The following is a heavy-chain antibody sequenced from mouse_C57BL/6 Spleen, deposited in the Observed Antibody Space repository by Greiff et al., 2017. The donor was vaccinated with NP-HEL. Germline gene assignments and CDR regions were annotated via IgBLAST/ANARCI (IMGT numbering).Heavy chain of an antibody. Sequence: QVQLQQSGPGLVAPSQSLSITCTVSGFSLTSYAISWVRQPPGKGLEWLGVIWTGGGTNYNSALKSRLSISKDNSKSQVFLKMNSLQTDDTARYYCATNYGSSYEAMDYWGQGTSVTVSS. CDR2: IWTGGGT. J-gene: IGHJ4*01. CDR3: ATNYGSSYEAMDY. CDR1: GFSLTSYA. V-gene: IGHV2-9-1*01. D-gene: IGHD1-1*01.